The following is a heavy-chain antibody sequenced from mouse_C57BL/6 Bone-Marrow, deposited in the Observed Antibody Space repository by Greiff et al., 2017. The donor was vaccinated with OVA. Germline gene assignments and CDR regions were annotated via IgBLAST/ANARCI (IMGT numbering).Heavy chain of an antibody. CDR2: INPDSSTI. D-gene: IGHD4-1*01. J-gene: IGHJ2*01. Sequence: EVQLLEPGGGLVQPGGSLKLSCAASGFAFSRYWMRWVRRAPGKGLEWIGEINPDSSTINYAPSLKNKFIITRDNAKNTLYLQMSKVRSENTALYDCARNWDVGFDYWGQGTTLTVSS. CDR3: ARNWDVGFDY. V-gene: IGHV4-1*01. CDR1: GFAFSRYW.